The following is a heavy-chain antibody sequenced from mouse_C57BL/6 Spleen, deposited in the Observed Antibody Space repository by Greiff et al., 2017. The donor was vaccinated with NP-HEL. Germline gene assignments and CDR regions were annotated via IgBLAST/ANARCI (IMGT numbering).Heavy chain of an antibody. J-gene: IGHJ2*01. V-gene: IGHV1-80*01. D-gene: IGHD2-4*01. CDR1: GYAFSSYW. Sequence: VQLQQSGASVKISCKASGYAFSSYWMNWVKQRPGKGLEWIGQIYPGDGDTNYNGKFKGKATLTADKSSSTAYMQLSSLTSEDSAVYFCARYDYASYYFDYWGQGTTLTVSS. CDR3: ARYDYASYYFDY. CDR2: IYPGDGDT.